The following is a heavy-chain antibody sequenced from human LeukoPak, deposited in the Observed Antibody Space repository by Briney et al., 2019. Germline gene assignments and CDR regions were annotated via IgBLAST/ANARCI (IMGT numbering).Heavy chain of an antibody. V-gene: IGHV1-2*04. J-gene: IGHJ4*02. CDR1: GYTFTDYY. CDR2: INPNSGGT. D-gene: IGHD2-2*01. CDR3: ARANFLYCSSTSCLFDY. Sequence: ASVKVSCKASGYTFTDYYMHWVRLAPGQGLEWMGWINPNSGGTNYVQKFQGWVTMTRDTSINTAYMELRRLTSDDTAVYYCARANFLYCSSTSCLFDYWGQGTLVTVSS.